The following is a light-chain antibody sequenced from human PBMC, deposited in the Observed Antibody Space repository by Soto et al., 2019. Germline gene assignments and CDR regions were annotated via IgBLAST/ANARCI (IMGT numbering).Light chain of an antibody. CDR2: KAS. Sequence: DIQMTQSPSTLSASVGDRVTITCRASHSISSWLAWYQQKPGKAPKLLIYKASSLESGVPSRFSGSGSGTEFTLTNSSLQPDDFATYYCQQYNSYCTFGQGTKVEIK. CDR1: HSISSW. CDR3: QQYNSYCT. J-gene: IGKJ1*01. V-gene: IGKV1-5*03.